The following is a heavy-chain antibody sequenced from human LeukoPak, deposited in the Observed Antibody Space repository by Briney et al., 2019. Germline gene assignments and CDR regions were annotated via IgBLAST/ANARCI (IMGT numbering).Heavy chain of an antibody. J-gene: IGHJ3*01. V-gene: IGHV5-51*01. CDR3: AKPNSTSYYESRGYDAFDV. Sequence: RGESLQISCKASGYKFNAYWIAWVRHMPGKGLEWMGIIYPDDSDTRYSPSFQSQVTISADKSVSIASLQWSSLKASDTALYYCAKPNSTSYYESRGYDAFDVWGQGTMVIVSS. D-gene: IGHD3-22*01. CDR1: GYKFNAYW. CDR2: IYPDDSDT.